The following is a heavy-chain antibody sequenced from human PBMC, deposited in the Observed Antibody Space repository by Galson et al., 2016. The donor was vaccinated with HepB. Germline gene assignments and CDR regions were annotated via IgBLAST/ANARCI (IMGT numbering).Heavy chain of an antibody. CDR1: GYSFTTYW. J-gene: IGHJ6*02. D-gene: IGHD6-13*01. V-gene: IGHV5-10-1*01. Sequence: QSGAEVKKPGESLRVSCKGSGYSFTTYWISWVRQMPGKGLEWMGRIDPRDSYTYYSPSFQGHVTISADKSISTAYLQWSSLQASDTAIYFCARRVIAAAGGYYYGMDVWGQGTTVTVSS. CDR3: ARRVIAAAGGYYYGMDV. CDR2: IDPRDSYT.